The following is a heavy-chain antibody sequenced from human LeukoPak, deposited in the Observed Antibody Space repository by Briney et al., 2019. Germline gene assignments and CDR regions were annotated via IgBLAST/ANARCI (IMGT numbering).Heavy chain of an antibody. Sequence: PSETLSLTCTVSGGSINNYYWNWIRQPPGKGLEWIGNIYYSGSTNYNASLKSRVTISVETSNNEFSLKLTSMTAADTAIYYCARGRTPAVYFDYWGQGTLVTVSS. J-gene: IGHJ4*02. CDR1: GGSINNYY. CDR3: ARGRTPAVYFDY. D-gene: IGHD1-1*01. V-gene: IGHV4-59*01. CDR2: IYYSGST.